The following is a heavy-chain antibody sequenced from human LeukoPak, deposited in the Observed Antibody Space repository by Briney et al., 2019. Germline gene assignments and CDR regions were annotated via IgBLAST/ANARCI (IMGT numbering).Heavy chain of an antibody. D-gene: IGHD2-15*01. CDR2: IYYSGST. J-gene: IGHJ6*03. CDR1: GGSISSSSYY. V-gene: IGHV4-39*01. CDR3: ARHRAATAYYYYMDV. Sequence: SETLSLTXTVSGGSISSSSYYWGWIGQPPGKGLEWIGSIYYSGSTYYNPSLKSRVTISVDTSKNQFSLKLSSVTAADTAVYYCARHRAATAYYYYMDVWGKGTTVTVSS.